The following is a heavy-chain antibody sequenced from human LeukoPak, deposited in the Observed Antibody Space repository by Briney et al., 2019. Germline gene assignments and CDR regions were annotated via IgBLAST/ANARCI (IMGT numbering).Heavy chain of an antibody. CDR3: VRSLRSADF. CDR1: GFSLSNYW. CDR2: ISPDGSQT. J-gene: IGHJ4*02. V-gene: IGHV3-74*01. Sequence: GGSLRLSCAASGFSLSNYWMHWVRHAPGKGLMWVSQISPDGSQTFYADSVKGRFTISRDNAKNTLFLQMDSLRAEDTALYYCVRSLRSADFWGQGTLVTVSS.